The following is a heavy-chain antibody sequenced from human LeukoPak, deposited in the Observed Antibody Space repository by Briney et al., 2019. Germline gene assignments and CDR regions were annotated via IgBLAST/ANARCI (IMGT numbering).Heavy chain of an antibody. Sequence: GASVKVSCKASGYTSTSYDINWVRQATGQGLEWMGWMNPNSGNTGYAQNFQGRVTMTKNTSISTAYMELSSLRSDDTALYYCARGHTAAAGTSYWFDPWGQGTLVTASS. V-gene: IGHV1-8*01. CDR3: ARGHTAAAGTSYWFDP. CDR1: GYTSTSYD. CDR2: MNPNSGNT. D-gene: IGHD6-13*01. J-gene: IGHJ5*02.